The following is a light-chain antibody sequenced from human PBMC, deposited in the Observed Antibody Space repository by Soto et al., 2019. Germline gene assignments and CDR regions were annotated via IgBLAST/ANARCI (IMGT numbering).Light chain of an antibody. CDR3: QHYKTYWT. V-gene: IGKV1-5*01. CDR2: DAS. Sequence: DIQMTQSPSSLSASVGDRVTITCRASQTISSWLAWYQHKPGAAPKLLIYDASSLETGVPSRFSGSGSGTEFTLTITSLQPDDSATYFCQHYKTYWTFGQGTKV. J-gene: IGKJ1*01. CDR1: QTISSW.